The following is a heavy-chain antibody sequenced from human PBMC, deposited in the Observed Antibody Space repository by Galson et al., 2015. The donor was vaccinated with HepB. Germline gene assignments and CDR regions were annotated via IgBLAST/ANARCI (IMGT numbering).Heavy chain of an antibody. J-gene: IGHJ4*02. CDR2: ISDSTTYI. V-gene: IGHV3-21*01. Sequence: SLRLSCAASGFTFSTYSMNWIRQAPGKGLEWVSSISDSTTYIYYAESVKGRFTISRDNAKNSLSLQMDSLRAEDTAVYYCARGRGIGGPTANRGAYYFDYWGQGTLVTVSS. D-gene: IGHD4-23*01. CDR3: ARGRGIGGPTANRGAYYFDY. CDR1: GFTFSTYS.